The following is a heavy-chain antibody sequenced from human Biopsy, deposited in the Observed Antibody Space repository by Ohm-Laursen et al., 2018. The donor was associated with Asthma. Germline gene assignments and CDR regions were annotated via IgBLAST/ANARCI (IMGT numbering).Heavy chain of an antibody. D-gene: IGHD3/OR15-3a*01. CDR2: ITFDGSTQ. V-gene: IGHV3-30-3*01. CDR3: SRDTLDYYFDI. J-gene: IGHJ4*02. Sequence: SLRLSCAASGAHFGSYNMHWARQAPGKGLEWVAVITFDGSTQHYGNSVKGRFTISRDNAKNMLFLQMNSLRSDDTAVYYCSRDTLDYYFDIWGPGTQVTVSS. CDR1: GAHFGSYN.